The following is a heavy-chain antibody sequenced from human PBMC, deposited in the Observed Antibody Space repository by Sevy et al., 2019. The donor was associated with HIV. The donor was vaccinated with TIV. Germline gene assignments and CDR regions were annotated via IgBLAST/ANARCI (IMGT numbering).Heavy chain of an antibody. V-gene: IGHV4-39*01. D-gene: IGHD3-3*02. CDR1: GGSISSDSFL. CDR2: ISYSGST. J-gene: IGHJ6*02. Sequence: SKTLSLTCTVSGGSISSDSFLWGWIRQTPGEGLSWIGSISYSGSTYYDPSLKSRITVDVDTSKKQFSLELRSVTAADTAMYYCARHLHFYGIDVWGPGTTVTVSS. CDR3: ARHLHFYGIDV.